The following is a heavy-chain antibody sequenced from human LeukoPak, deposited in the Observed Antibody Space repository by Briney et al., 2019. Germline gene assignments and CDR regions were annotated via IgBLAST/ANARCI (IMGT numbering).Heavy chain of an antibody. CDR2: MNPNSGNT. D-gene: IGHD3-10*01. Sequence: ASVKVSCKASGYTFTSYDINWVRQATGQGLEWMGWMNPNSGNTGYAQKFQGRVTITADESTSTAYMELSSLRSEDTAVYYCARDRSITMVRGVSAEYFQHWGQGTLVTVSS. V-gene: IGHV1-8*03. J-gene: IGHJ1*01. CDR3: ARDRSITMVRGVSAEYFQH. CDR1: GYTFTSYD.